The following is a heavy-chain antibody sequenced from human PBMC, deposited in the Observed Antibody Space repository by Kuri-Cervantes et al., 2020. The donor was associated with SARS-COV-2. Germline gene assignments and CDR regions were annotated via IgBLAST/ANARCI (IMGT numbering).Heavy chain of an antibody. Sequence: SVKVSCKASGGTFSSYAISWVRQAPGQGLEWMGRIIPILGTANYAQKFQGRVTITADKSTSTAYMELSSLRSEDTAVYYCAIHPECGCSSTSCYCVSFDIWGQGTMVTVSS. V-gene: IGHV1-69*04. J-gene: IGHJ3*02. CDR2: IIPILGTA. CDR1: GGTFSSYA. CDR3: AIHPECGCSSTSCYCVSFDI. D-gene: IGHD2-2*01.